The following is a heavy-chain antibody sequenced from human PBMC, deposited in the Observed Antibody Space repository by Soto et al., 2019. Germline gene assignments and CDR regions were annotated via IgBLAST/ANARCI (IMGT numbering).Heavy chain of an antibody. Sequence: QVQLVQSGVEVKKRGASVKVSCKASGYTFISHGISWGRQAPGQGLEWMGWISGKNDNTNDAQKLQGRVTLTTDTATSTAYMGMRSQGTDDTAVYNSAGVSSTVILVTDYGMDVWSQGTTVTV. CDR2: ISGKNDNT. CDR1: GYTFISHG. V-gene: IGHV1-18*04. J-gene: IGHJ6*02. D-gene: IGHD2-8*02. CDR3: AGVSSTVILVTDYGMDV.